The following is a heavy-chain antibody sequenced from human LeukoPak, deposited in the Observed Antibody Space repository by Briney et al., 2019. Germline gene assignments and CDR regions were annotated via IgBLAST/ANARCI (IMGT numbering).Heavy chain of an antibody. CDR3: ARGSRAGECLYYGMDV. CDR2: IIPIFGTA. J-gene: IGHJ6*04. V-gene: IGHV1-69*01. CDR1: GGTLSSYA. D-gene: IGHD3-3*01. Sequence: EASVNVSCKASGGTLSSYAIRWVRQAPGQGGEWMGAIIPIFGTANYAQRLQGRVTITADESTSTAYMELSSLRSEGTAVYYCARGSRAGECLYYGMDVWGKGTTVTVSS.